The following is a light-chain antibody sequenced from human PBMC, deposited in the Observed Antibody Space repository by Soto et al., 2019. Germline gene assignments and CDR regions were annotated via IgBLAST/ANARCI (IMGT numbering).Light chain of an antibody. CDR2: LEGSGTY. CDR3: ETWDSNSRV. CDR1: SGHSTYI. J-gene: IGLJ3*02. V-gene: IGLV4-60*03. Sequence: QSVLTQSSSASASLGSSVNLTCTLDSGHSTYIIAWHQQQPGKAPRYLMKLEGSGTYNKGSGVPDRFSGSSSGADRYLTISNRQSEDEADFYCETWDSNSRVFGGGTKLTVL.